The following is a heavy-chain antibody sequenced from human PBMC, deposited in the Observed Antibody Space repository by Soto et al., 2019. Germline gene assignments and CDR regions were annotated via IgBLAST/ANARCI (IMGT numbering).Heavy chain of an antibody. CDR2: TYYRSRWYN. CDR1: GDSVSSNSAA. V-gene: IGHV6-1*01. Sequence: SQTLSLTCVLSGDSVSSNSAAWNWIRLSPSRGLEWLARTYYRSRWYNDYAVSVRSRITVNPDTSKNQFSLQLTSVTPEDTAVYYCAGTTSHQWYYMDVWGKGTTVTVS. D-gene: IGHD1-7*01. CDR3: AGTTSHQWYYMDV. J-gene: IGHJ6*03.